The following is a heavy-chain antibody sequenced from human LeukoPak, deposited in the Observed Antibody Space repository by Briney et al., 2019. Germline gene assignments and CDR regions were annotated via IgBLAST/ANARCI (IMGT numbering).Heavy chain of an antibody. CDR1: GFTFSSYA. J-gene: IGHJ4*02. V-gene: IGHV4-34*01. D-gene: IGHD5-18*01. CDR3: ARGATAMVTGVFDY. Sequence: GSLRLSCAASGFTFSSYAMSWVRQPPGKGLEWIGEINHSGSTNYNPSLKSRVTISVDTSKNQFSLKLSSVTAADTAVYYCARGATAMVTGVFDYWGQGTLVTVSS. CDR2: INHSGST.